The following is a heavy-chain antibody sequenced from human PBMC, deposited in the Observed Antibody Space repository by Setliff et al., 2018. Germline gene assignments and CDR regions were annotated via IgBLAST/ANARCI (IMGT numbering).Heavy chain of an antibody. D-gene: IGHD3-10*01. J-gene: IGHJ3*02. CDR2: IYYSGST. V-gene: IGHV4-59*12. CDR3: ARRPTGPGAPFDI. CDR1: GGSISSYY. Sequence: SETLSLTCTVSGGSISSYYWSWIRQPPGKGLEWIGYIYYSGSTNYNPSLKSRVTISIDTSKNQFSLNLTSVTAADTALYFCARRPTGPGAPFDIWGHGTMVTVSS.